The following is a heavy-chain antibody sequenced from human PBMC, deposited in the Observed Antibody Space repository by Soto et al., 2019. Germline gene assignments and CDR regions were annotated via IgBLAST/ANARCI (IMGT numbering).Heavy chain of an antibody. Sequence: EVQLVESGGGLVQPGGSLRLSCAASGFTFSSFEMNWARQAPGKGPEWVSYIPSSGGTIYYADSVKGRFTTSRDNAKNSLFLQMNSLRADDTAIYYCARDGTGDFWSGYFTSFDYWGRGTLVTVSS. CDR1: GFTFSSFE. D-gene: IGHD3-3*01. CDR3: ARDGTGDFWSGYFTSFDY. CDR2: IPSSGGTI. V-gene: IGHV3-48*03. J-gene: IGHJ4*02.